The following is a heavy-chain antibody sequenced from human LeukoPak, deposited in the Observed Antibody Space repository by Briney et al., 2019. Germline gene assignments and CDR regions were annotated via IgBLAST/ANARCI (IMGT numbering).Heavy chain of an antibody. V-gene: IGHV4-4*07. D-gene: IGHD3-3*01. J-gene: IGHJ4*02. CDR1: GGSISSYY. Sequence: SETLSLTCTVSGGSISSYYWSWIRQPAGKGLQWIGRIYSSGSTNYNPSLKSRVTMSVDTSKNQFSLRLSSVAAADTAVYYCARDLGFWSGPDYWGQGTLVTVSS. CDR3: ARDLGFWSGPDY. CDR2: IYSSGST.